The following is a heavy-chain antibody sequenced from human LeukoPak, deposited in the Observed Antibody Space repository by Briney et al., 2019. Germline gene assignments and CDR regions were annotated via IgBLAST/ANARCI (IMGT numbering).Heavy chain of an antibody. V-gene: IGHV3-7*01. CDR1: GFIFTNDW. CDR3: SRVGPGGAGAFDY. CDR2: VKQDGSEK. Sequence: PGGSLRLSCAASGFIFTNDWMSWVRQAPGKGLERVANVKQDGSEKDYVDSVKGRFTISRDNAKNLLYLQMNSLRTEDTAVYYCSRVGPGGAGAFDYWGQGTLVTVSS. J-gene: IGHJ4*02. D-gene: IGHD6-13*01.